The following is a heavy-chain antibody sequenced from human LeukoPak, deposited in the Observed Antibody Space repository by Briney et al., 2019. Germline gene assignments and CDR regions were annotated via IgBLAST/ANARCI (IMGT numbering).Heavy chain of an antibody. J-gene: IGHJ4*02. CDR2: INPNSGGT. CDR1: GYTFTGYY. CDR3: ARTSFLEWSPFDY. D-gene: IGHD3-3*01. V-gene: IGHV1-2*02. Sequence: ASVKVSCKASGYTFTGYYMHWVRQAPGQRLEWMGWINPNSGGTNYAQKFQGRVTMTRDTSISTAYMELSRLRSDDTAVYYCARTSFLEWSPFDYWGQGTLVTVSS.